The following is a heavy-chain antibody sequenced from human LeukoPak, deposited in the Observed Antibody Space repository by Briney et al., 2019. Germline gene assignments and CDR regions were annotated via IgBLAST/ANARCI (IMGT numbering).Heavy chain of an antibody. CDR3: ANHEVRGVITYYFDY. Sequence: GGSLRLSCAASGFTFSSYSMNWVRQVPGKGLEWVSRILSDGSYTSYADSVRGRFTISRNNAKNTLNLQMNSLRAEDTAVYYCANHEVRGVITYYFDYWGQGTLVTVSS. J-gene: IGHJ4*02. CDR1: GFTFSSYS. D-gene: IGHD3-10*01. V-gene: IGHV3-74*01. CDR2: ILSDGSYT.